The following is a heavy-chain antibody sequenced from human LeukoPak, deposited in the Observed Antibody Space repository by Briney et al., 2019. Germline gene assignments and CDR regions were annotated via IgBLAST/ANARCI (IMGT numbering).Heavy chain of an antibody. D-gene: IGHD5-12*01. V-gene: IGHV4-59*08. CDR1: GGSFSSFY. Sequence: SETLSLTCIVSGGSFSSFYWSWIRQPPGKGLEWIGYAYYGGSTNYSPSLKSRVTISVDTSKNQFSLNLSSVTAADTAVYYCARRFGGYSNFDFWGQGILVTVSS. J-gene: IGHJ4*02. CDR2: AYYGGST. CDR3: ARRFGGYSNFDF.